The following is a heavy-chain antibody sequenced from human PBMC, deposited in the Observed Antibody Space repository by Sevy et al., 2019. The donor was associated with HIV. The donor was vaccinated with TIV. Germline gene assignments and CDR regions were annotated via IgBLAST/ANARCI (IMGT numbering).Heavy chain of an antibody. CDR3: ARDSDGSGYDYADDFDY. J-gene: IGHJ4*02. D-gene: IGHD3-22*01. CDR1: GYTFTTYP. Sequence: ASVKVSCKASGYTFTTYPIGWVRQAPGQGLEWMGWIGTYSGETRDAQKFQGRATMTTDTSTSTAYLDRRSLRSDDTAVYDCARDSDGSGYDYADDFDYWGQGTLVTVSS. V-gene: IGHV1-18*01. CDR2: IGTYSGET.